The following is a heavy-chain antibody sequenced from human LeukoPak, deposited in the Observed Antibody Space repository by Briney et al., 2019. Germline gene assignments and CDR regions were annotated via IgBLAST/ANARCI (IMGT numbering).Heavy chain of an antibody. CDR3: ARDPTILGDYYYGMDV. CDR2: IYYSGST. V-gene: IGHV4-59*01. CDR1: GGSISSYY. D-gene: IGHD5-12*01. Sequence: SETLSLTCAVSGGSISSYYWSWIRQPPGKGLEWIGYIYYSGSTNYNPSLKSRVTISVDTSKNQFSLKLSPVTAADTAVYYCARDPTILGDYYYGMDVWGQGTTVTVSS. J-gene: IGHJ6*02.